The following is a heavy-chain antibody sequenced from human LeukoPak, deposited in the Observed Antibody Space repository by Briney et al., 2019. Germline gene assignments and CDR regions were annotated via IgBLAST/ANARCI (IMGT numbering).Heavy chain of an antibody. Sequence: PSETLSLTCAVYGGSLSGYYWSWIRQPQGKGLEWIGEINHSGSTNYNPSLKSRVTISVDTSKNQFSLKLSSVTAADTAVYYCARDTRYSGYDYFDYWGQGTLVTVSS. D-gene: IGHD5-12*01. CDR1: GGSLSGYY. CDR3: ARDTRYSGYDYFDY. J-gene: IGHJ4*02. V-gene: IGHV4-34*01. CDR2: INHSGST.